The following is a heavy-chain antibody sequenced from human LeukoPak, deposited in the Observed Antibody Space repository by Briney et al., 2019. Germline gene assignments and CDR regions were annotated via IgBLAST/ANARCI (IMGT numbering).Heavy chain of an antibody. J-gene: IGHJ6*02. D-gene: IGHD1-7*01. CDR2: IYHSGSA. Sequence: SGTLSLTCVVSGGSITNNWWSWVRQTPGKVLAWSGEIYHSGSAKYNPSLKSRVSISVDKSKNQFSLKLSSVTAADTAVYYCARGGSYTGTTVYYYYGMDVWGQGTTVTVSS. CDR3: ARGGSYTGTTVYYYYGMDV. CDR1: GGSITNNW. V-gene: IGHV4-4*02.